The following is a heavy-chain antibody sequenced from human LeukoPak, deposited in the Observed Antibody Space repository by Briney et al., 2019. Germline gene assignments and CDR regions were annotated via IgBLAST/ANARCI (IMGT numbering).Heavy chain of an antibody. CDR2: IYPGDSDT. CDR1: GYIFSNYW. J-gene: IGHJ5*02. D-gene: IGHD1-7*01. V-gene: IGHV5-51*01. CDR3: ARREGITGTTKWFDP. Sequence: GESLRISCKGSGYIFSNYWIGWVRQMPGKGLEWMGIIYPGDSDTRYSPSFQGQVTISVDKSISTAYLQWNSLKASDTAMYYCARREGITGTTKWFDPWGQGTLVTVSS.